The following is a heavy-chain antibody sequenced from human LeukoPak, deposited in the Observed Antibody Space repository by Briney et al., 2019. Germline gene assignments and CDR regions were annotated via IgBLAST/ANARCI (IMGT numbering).Heavy chain of an antibody. CDR1: DFTVSNNY. V-gene: IGHV3-30-3*01. CDR2: ISYDGSNK. Sequence: PGGSLRLSCAASDFTVSNNYMSWVRQAPGKGLEWVAVISYDGSNKYYADSVKGRFTISRDNSKNTLYLQMNSLRAEDTAVYYCASNPGYSSSSPDYWGQGTLVTVSS. D-gene: IGHD6-6*01. CDR3: ASNPGYSSSSPDY. J-gene: IGHJ4*02.